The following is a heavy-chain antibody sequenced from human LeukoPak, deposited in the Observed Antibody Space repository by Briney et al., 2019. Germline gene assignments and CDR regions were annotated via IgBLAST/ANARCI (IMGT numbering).Heavy chain of an antibody. CDR1: GYTFTSYY. J-gene: IGHJ4*02. V-gene: IGHV1-46*01. Sequence: ASVKVSCKASGYTFTSYYMHWVRQAPGQGLEWMGIINPSGGSTSYAQKFQGRVTMTRDTSISTAYMELSRLRSDDTAVYYCAREMATISAEDWGQGTLVTVSS. CDR3: AREMATISAED. CDR2: INPSGGST. D-gene: IGHD5-24*01.